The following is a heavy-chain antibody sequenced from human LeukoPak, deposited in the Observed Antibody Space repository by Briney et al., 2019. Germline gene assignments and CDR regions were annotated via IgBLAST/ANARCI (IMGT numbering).Heavy chain of an antibody. Sequence: GGSLRLSCAASRFTFSSYSMNWVRQAPGKGLEWVSYITGSSSAIYYADSVKGRFTISRDNAKNSLYLQMNSLRDEDTAVYYCASDDDLDYWGQGTLVTVSS. CDR1: RFTFSSYS. CDR2: ITGSSSAI. CDR3: ASDDDLDY. J-gene: IGHJ4*02. V-gene: IGHV3-48*02.